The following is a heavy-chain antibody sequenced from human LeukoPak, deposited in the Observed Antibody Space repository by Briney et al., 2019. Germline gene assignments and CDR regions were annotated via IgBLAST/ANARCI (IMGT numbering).Heavy chain of an antibody. J-gene: IGHJ4*02. D-gene: IGHD2-21*02. Sequence: ASVKVSCKASGYNFTSYGISWVRQDPGQGLEGMGWIIAYNGNATYEQKLQGRVTMTTDTSTSTAYLELRSLRSDDTAVYYCARSTYCGGDCYPTPFDYCGQGTLVTVSS. V-gene: IGHV1-18*01. CDR3: ARSTYCGGDCYPTPFDY. CDR2: IIAYNGNA. CDR1: GYNFTSYG.